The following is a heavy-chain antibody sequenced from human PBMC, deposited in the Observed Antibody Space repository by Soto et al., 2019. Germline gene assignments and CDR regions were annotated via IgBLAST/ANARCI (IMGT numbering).Heavy chain of an antibody. D-gene: IGHD1-26*01. CDR2: VIPMSGSS. CDR1: GGTFSTYV. Sequence: QVQLVQSGAEVKKPGSSVKVSCKASGGTFSTYVISWVRQAPGQGLEWMGRVIPMSGSSNYAQKFQGRVTITADKDTSIAYMEVRSLRSEDTAVYYCARGRPRSGPPFYYYGLDVWGQGPTVIVSS. CDR3: ARGRPRSGPPFYYYGLDV. V-gene: IGHV1-69*06. J-gene: IGHJ6*02.